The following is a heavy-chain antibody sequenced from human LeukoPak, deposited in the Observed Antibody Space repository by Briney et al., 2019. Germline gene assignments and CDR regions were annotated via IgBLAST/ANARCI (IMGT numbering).Heavy chain of an antibody. J-gene: IGHJ5*02. CDR3: ARYSSGYYFNENWFDP. CDR2: IYPGDSDT. V-gene: IGHV5-51*01. CDR1: GYSFTTYW. D-gene: IGHD3-22*01. Sequence: GESLKISCKGSGYSFTTYWIGWVRQMPRKGLEWMGIIYPGDSDTRYSPSFQGQVTTSADKSISTAYLQWSSLKASDTAMYYCARYSSGYYFNENWFDPWGQGTLVTVSS.